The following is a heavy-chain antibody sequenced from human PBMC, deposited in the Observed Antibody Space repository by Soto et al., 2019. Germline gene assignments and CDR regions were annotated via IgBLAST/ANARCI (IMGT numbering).Heavy chain of an antibody. D-gene: IGHD1-26*01. V-gene: IGHV6-1*01. CDR3: AKEGGNHYYYYAMDV. CDR2: TYYRSKWYN. Sequence: PSQTLSLTCAISGDSVSTNSATWDWIRQSPSRGLEWLGRTYYRSKWYNDYAVSVKGRITINPDTSKNQFSLQLNSVTPEDTAVYYCAKEGGNHYYYYAMDVWGQGTTVTVSS. J-gene: IGHJ6*02. CDR1: GDSVSTNSAT.